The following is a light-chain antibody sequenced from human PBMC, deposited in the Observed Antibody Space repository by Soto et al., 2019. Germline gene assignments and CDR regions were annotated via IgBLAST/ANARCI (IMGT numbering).Light chain of an antibody. CDR3: QQYNNWPPWT. V-gene: IGKV3-15*01. CDR1: QSVSNN. Sequence: EIVMTQSPATLSMSPGERATLSCRASQSVSNNLAWYQQKPGQAPRLLIYGASTRATGIPARFSGSGSGTEFTLTISSLQSEDFAVYYCQQYNNWPPWTFGQGTNVDIK. CDR2: GAS. J-gene: IGKJ1*01.